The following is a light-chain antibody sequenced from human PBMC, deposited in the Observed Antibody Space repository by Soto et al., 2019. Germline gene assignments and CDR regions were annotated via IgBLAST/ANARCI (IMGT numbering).Light chain of an antibody. Sequence: QSALTQPASVSGSPGQSITISCTGTSSDVGAYTYVAWYQQYQGQAPKIIVHDVINRPSGASNRFSGSKSGNTASLTISGLQAEDEADYYCSSYTSSSTVVFGGGTKVTVL. CDR3: SSYTSSSTVV. CDR2: DVI. V-gene: IGLV2-14*01. CDR1: SSDVGAYTY. J-gene: IGLJ2*01.